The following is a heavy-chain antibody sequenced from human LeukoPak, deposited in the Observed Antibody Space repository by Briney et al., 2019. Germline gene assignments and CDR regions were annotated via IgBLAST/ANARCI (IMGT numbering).Heavy chain of an antibody. V-gene: IGHV4-34*01. Sequence: SETLSLTCAVYGGSFSGYYWSWIRQPPGKGLEWIGDINHSGSTNYNPSLKSRVTISVDTSKNQFSLKLSSVTAADTAVYYCARYRYYYYGMDVWGQGTTVTVSS. CDR3: ARYRYYYYGMDV. CDR2: INHSGST. D-gene: IGHD1-26*01. J-gene: IGHJ6*02. CDR1: GGSFSGYY.